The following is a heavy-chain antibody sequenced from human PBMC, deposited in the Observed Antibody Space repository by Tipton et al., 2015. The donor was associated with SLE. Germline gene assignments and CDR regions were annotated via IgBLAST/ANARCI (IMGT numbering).Heavy chain of an antibody. J-gene: IGHJ6*03. CDR2: IYRSGTA. CDR3: ARDLAIFGVVPFNYMDI. CDR1: GGSIKEYY. Sequence: TLSLTCTVSGGSIKEYYWGWIRQSPGKGLEWIGSIYRSGTAYYNPSLKSRVTMSVDTSKNQVSLKLNSVTAADTAVYYCARDLAIFGVVPFNYMDIWGKGTTVTVSS. D-gene: IGHD3-3*01. V-gene: IGHV4-38-2*02.